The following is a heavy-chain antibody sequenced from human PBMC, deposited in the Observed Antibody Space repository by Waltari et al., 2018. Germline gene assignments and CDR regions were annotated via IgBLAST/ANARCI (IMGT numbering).Heavy chain of an antibody. Sequence: EVQLVESGGGLVQPGRSLRLSCAASGFTFDDYAMHWVRQAPGKGLEWISGIGWNCGSIGYAEAVKGRLTISRDNAKNSLYLQMNSLRAEDTALYYCAKAGVWFGELLSFFDYWGQGTLVTVSS. D-gene: IGHD3-10*01. CDR3: AKAGVWFGELLSFFDY. CDR2: IGWNCGSI. V-gene: IGHV3-9*01. J-gene: IGHJ4*02. CDR1: GFTFDDYA.